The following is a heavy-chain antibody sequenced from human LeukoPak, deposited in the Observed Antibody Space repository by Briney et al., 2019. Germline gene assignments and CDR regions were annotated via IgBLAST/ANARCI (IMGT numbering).Heavy chain of an antibody. Sequence: PSETLSLTCTVSGGSISSYYWGWIRQPPGKGLEWIGSIYHSGSTYYNPSLKSRVTISVDTSKNQFSLKLSSVTAADTAVYYCARIRFLEWLSPDCFDYWGQGTLVTVSS. CDR3: ARIRFLEWLSPDCFDY. CDR1: GGSISSYY. J-gene: IGHJ4*02. CDR2: IYHSGST. V-gene: IGHV4-38-2*02. D-gene: IGHD3-3*01.